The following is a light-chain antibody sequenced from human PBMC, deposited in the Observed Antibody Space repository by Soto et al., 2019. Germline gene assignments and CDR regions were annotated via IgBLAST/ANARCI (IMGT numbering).Light chain of an antibody. CDR3: QHHNSYLALT. J-gene: IGKJ4*01. Sequence: DIQMTQSPSSLSASVGDRVTITCRASQSIRNDLGWYQQKPGKAPKRLIYAASTLQTGVTSRFSGTGAETEFILTISSLQHEDFATLYCQHHNSYLALTFGGGNKLEIK. CDR1: QSIRND. V-gene: IGKV1-17*01. CDR2: AAS.